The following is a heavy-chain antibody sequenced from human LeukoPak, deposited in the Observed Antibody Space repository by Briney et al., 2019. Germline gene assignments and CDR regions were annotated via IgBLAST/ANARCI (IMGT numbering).Heavy chain of an antibody. D-gene: IGHD3-10*01. CDR1: GGSISSSSYY. J-gene: IGHJ4*02. Sequence: SETLSLTCTVSGGSISSSSYYWGWIRQPPGKGLEWIGSIYYSGSTYYNPSLKSRVTISVDTSKNQFSLKLSSVTASDTAVYYCARQYGSGSYYPPFDYWGQGTLVTVSS. CDR2: IYYSGST. V-gene: IGHV4-39*01. CDR3: ARQYGSGSYYPPFDY.